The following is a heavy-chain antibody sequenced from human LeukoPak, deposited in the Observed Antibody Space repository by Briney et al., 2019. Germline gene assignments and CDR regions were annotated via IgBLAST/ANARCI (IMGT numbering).Heavy chain of an antibody. Sequence: LSLTCTVSGVSISSSDYYWGWIRQAPGKGLEWVSYISSSSSTIYYADSVKGRFTISRDNAKDSLYLQMNSLRAEDTAVYYCARGGKTWGVSDYWGQGTLVTVSS. CDR3: ARGGKTWGVSDY. CDR1: GVSISSSDYY. V-gene: IGHV3-11*04. J-gene: IGHJ4*02. CDR2: ISSSSSTI. D-gene: IGHD3-10*01.